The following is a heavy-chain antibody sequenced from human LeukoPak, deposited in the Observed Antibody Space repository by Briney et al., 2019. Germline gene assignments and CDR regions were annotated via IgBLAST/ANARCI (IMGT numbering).Heavy chain of an antibody. CDR3: ARECSSSWSHYYYYYMDV. J-gene: IGHJ6*03. CDR1: GYSFTSYG. V-gene: IGHV1-18*01. Sequence: GESLKISCKGSGYSFTSYGISWVRQAPGQGLEWMGWISAYNGNTNYAQKLQGRVTMTTDTSTSTAYMELRSLRSDDTAVYYCARECSSSWSHYYYYYMDVWGKGTTVTVSS. D-gene: IGHD6-13*01. CDR2: ISAYNGNT.